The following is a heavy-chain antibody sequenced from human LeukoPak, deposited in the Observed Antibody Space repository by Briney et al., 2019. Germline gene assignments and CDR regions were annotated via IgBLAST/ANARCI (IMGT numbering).Heavy chain of an antibody. D-gene: IGHD1-26*01. J-gene: IGHJ6*03. CDR3: AQRGVQGCMDV. CDR1: GYSFGGFY. V-gene: IGHV3-20*04. Sequence: GGSLRLSCEDSGYSFGGFYMHWVRQAPGKGLEWVASINGDGEYTVYAASVKGRFTISRDNSNNMLNLQMSSLRAEDTALYYCAQRGVQGCMDVWGKGTTVIVSS. CDR2: INGDGEYT.